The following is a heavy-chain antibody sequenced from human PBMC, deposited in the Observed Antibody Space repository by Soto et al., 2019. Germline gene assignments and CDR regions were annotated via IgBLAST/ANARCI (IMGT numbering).Heavy chain of an antibody. D-gene: IGHD3-3*01. Sequence: PGGSLRLSCAASGFTFSSYWMSWVRQAPGKGLEWVANIKQDGSVNYFVDSVKGRFTISRDNAKNSLYLQMNSLRAEYTAVYYCARFFSGFLEWPAFDYWGQGTLVTVS. V-gene: IGHV3-7*02. J-gene: IGHJ4*02. CDR2: IKQDGSVN. CDR1: GFTFSSYW. CDR3: ARFFSGFLEWPAFDY.